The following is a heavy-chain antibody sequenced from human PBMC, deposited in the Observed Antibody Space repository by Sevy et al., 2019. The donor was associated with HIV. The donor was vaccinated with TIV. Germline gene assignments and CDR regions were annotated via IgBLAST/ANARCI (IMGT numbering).Heavy chain of an antibody. J-gene: IGHJ4*02. V-gene: IGHV3-23*01. Sequence: GGSLRLSCAASGFTFSSYAMSWVRQAPGKGLEWVSAISGSGGSTYYADSVKGRFTISIDNSKNTLYLQMNSRRAEDTAVYYCAKDLGLYCSGGSSYSRLFDYWGQGTLVTVSS. CDR3: AKDLGLYCSGGSSYSRLFDY. CDR1: GFTFSSYA. D-gene: IGHD2-15*01. CDR2: ISGSGGST.